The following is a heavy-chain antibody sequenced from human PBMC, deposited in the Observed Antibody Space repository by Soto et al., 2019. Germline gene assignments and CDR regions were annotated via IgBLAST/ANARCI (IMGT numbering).Heavy chain of an antibody. D-gene: IGHD5-18*01. CDR3: ARVSGTAMGGATFDY. J-gene: IGHJ4*02. CDR1: GFTFSSYG. Sequence: GGSLRLSCAASGFTFSSYGMHWVRQAPGKGLEWVAVIWYDGSNKYYADSVKGRFTISRDNSKNTLYLQMNSLRAEDTAVYYCARVSGTAMGGATFDYWGQGTLVTVSS. V-gene: IGHV3-33*01. CDR2: IWYDGSNK.